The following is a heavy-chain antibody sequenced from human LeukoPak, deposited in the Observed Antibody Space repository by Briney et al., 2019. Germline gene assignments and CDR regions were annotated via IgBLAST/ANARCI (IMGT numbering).Heavy chain of an antibody. V-gene: IGHV1-2*02. Sequence: ASVKVSCKASGYTFTGYYMHWVRQAPGQGLEWMGWINPNSGGTNYAQKFQGRVTMTRDTSISTAYMELSRLRSDDTAAYYCAREPGERYYYYYYMDVWGKGTTVTISS. J-gene: IGHJ6*03. CDR3: AREPGERYYYYYYMDV. D-gene: IGHD3-10*01. CDR2: INPNSGGT. CDR1: GYTFTGYY.